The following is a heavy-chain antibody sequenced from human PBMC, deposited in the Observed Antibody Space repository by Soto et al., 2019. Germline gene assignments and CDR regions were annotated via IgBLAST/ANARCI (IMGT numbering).Heavy chain of an antibody. D-gene: IGHD3-9*01. CDR2: ISGSGGST. J-gene: IGHJ4*02. CDR1: GFTFSSYA. V-gene: IGHV3-23*01. CDR3: AKDSGFDGYDILTGYSDY. Sequence: GGSLRLSCAASGFTFSSYAMSWVRQAPGKGLEWVSAISGSGGSTYYADSVKGRFTISRDNSKNTLYLQMNSLRAEDTAVYYCAKDSGFDGYDILTGYSDYWGQGTLVTVSS.